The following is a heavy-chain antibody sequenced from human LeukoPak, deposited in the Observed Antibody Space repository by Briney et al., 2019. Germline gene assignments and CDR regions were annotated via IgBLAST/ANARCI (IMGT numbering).Heavy chain of an antibody. CDR2: VNPNSGGT. V-gene: IGHV1-2*02. D-gene: IGHD6-13*01. CDR1: GYTFTGYY. CDR3: ARPCRVSGYDALDI. Sequence: ASVKVSCKASGYTFTGYYMHWVRQAPGQGLEWMGWVNPNSGGTNYAQKFQGRVTMTRDTSISTAYMELSRLRSDDTAVYYCARPCRVSGYDALDIWGQGTMVTVSS. J-gene: IGHJ3*02.